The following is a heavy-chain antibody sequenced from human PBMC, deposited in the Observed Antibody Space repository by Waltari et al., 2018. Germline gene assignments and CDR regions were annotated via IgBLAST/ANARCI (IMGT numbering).Heavy chain of an antibody. CDR2: SNHSGST. D-gene: IGHD1-7*01. J-gene: IGHJ4*02. V-gene: IGHV4-34*01. CDR3: ARGKARARAGTIGGGDY. CDR1: GGSFSGYY. Sequence: QVQLQQWGAGLLKPSETLSLTCAVYGGSFSGYYWSWIRQPPGKGVEWIGESNHSGSTNYNPSLKSRVTISVDTSKNQFSLKRSSVTAADTAVYYGARGKARARAGTIGGGDYWGQGTLVTVSS.